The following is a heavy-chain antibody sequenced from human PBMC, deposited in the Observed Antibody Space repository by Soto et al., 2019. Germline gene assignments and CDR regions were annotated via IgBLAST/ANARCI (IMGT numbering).Heavy chain of an antibody. D-gene: IGHD3-9*01. J-gene: IGHJ5*02. CDR2: IYYSGST. V-gene: IGHV4-59*01. Sequence: SETLSLTCTVSGGSISSYYWSWIRQPPGRGLERIGYIYYSGSTNYNPSLKSRVTISVDTSKNQFSLKLSSVTAADTAVYYCARGQDYYDILTGYDYWFDPWGQGTLVTVSS. CDR1: GGSISSYY. CDR3: ARGQDYYDILTGYDYWFDP.